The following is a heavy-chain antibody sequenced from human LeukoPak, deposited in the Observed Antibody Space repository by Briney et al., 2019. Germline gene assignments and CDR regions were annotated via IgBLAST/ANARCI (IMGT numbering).Heavy chain of an antibody. CDR2: ISSSGSTI. J-gene: IGHJ3*02. Sequence: GALRLSCAASGFTFSDYYMSWIRQAPGKGLEWVSYISSSGSTIYYADSVKGRFTISRDNSKNTLYLQMGSLRAEDMAVYYCAREGDSSGSPDAFDIWGQGTMVTVSS. V-gene: IGHV3-11*04. CDR3: AREGDSSGSPDAFDI. D-gene: IGHD3-22*01. CDR1: GFTFSDYY.